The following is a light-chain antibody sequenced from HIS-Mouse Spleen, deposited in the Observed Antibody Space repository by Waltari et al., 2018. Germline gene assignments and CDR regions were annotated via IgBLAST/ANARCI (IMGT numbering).Light chain of an antibody. CDR2: KAS. CDR3: QQYNSYS. Sequence: DIQMTQSPSTLSASVGDRVTITCRASQSISSWLAWYQQKPGKAPKLLIYKASSLESGVPSSFSGSGSGTEFTLTISSLQPDDFATYYCQQYNSYSFGQGTKVEIK. V-gene: IGKV1-5*03. CDR1: QSISSW. J-gene: IGKJ1*01.